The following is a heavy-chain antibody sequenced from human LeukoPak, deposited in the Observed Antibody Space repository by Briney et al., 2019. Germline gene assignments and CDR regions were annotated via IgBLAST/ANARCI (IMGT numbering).Heavy chain of an antibody. J-gene: IGHJ3*02. CDR3: ARPQTDILTGYYNGAFDI. CDR2: IDPSDSYT. D-gene: IGHD3-9*01. CDR1: GYSFTSYW. Sequence: GEFLRISCKGSGYSFTSYWISWVRQMPGKGLEWMGRIDPSDSYTNYSPSFQGHVTISADKSISTAYLQWSSLKASDTAMYYCARPQTDILTGYYNGAFDIWGQGTMVTVSS. V-gene: IGHV5-10-1*01.